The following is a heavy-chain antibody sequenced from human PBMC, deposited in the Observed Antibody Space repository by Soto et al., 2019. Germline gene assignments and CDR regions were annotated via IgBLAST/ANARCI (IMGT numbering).Heavy chain of an antibody. Sequence: ASVKVSCKASGYTFTGYYMHWVRQAPGQGLEWMGWINPNSGGTNYAQKFQGRVTMTRDTSISTAYMELSRLRSDDTAVYYCARVTDSSSWYFQYYYYGMDVWGQGTTVTVSS. V-gene: IGHV1-2*02. J-gene: IGHJ6*02. CDR1: GYTFTGYY. CDR2: INPNSGGT. D-gene: IGHD6-13*01. CDR3: ARVTDSSSWYFQYYYYGMDV.